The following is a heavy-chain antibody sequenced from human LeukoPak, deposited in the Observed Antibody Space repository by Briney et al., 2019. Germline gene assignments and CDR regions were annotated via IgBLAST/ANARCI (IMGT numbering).Heavy chain of an antibody. D-gene: IGHD4-17*01. CDR2: FDPEDGET. V-gene: IGHV1-24*01. CDR1: GYTLTELS. CDR3: AALEDYGDYEFVH. Sequence: ASVKVSCKVSGYTLTELSMRWVRQAPGKGLEWMGGFDPEDGETIYAQKFQGRVTMTEDTSTDTAYMELSSLRSEDTAVYYCAALEDYGDYEFVHWGQGTLVTVSS. J-gene: IGHJ4*02.